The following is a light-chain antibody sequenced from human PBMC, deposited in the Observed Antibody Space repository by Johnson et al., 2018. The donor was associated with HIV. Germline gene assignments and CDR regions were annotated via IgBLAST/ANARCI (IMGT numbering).Light chain of an antibody. J-gene: IGLJ1*01. V-gene: IGLV1-51*01. CDR3: GTWDSSLSVLYV. CDR2: DNN. Sequence: QSVLKQPPSVSAAPGQKVTISCSGSSSNIGNNYVSWYQQLPGTAHKLLIYDNNKRPSGIPDRFSGSKSGTSATLGITGLQTGDEADYYCGTWDSSLSVLYVFGSVTKVAVL. CDR1: SSNIGNNY.